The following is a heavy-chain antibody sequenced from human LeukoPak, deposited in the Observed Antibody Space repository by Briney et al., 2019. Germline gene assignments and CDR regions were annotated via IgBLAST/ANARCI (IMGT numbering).Heavy chain of an antibody. D-gene: IGHD2-8*01. V-gene: IGHV4-39*07. J-gene: IGHJ6*03. CDR1: GGSISSSSYY. CDR3: ARGKRSPFCTNGVCYFYYYYYYMDV. Sequence: PSETLSLTCTVSGGSISSSSYYWGWIRQPPGKGLEWIGSIYYSGSTYYNPSLKSRVTISVDTSKNQFSLKLSSVTAADTAVYYCARGKRSPFCTNGVCYFYYYYYYMDVWGKGTTVTVSS. CDR2: IYYSGST.